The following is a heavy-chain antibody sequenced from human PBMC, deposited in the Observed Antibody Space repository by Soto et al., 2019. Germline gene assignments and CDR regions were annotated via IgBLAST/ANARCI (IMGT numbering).Heavy chain of an antibody. Sequence: QVQLVESGGGVVQPGRSLRLSCAASGFTFSSYGMHWVRQAPGKGLEWVAVIWYDGSNKYYADSVKGQFTISRDNSKNTLYLQMNSLRAEDTAVYYCARKGTTVPYNWFDPWGQGTLFTVSS. CDR1: GFTFSSYG. J-gene: IGHJ5*02. CDR3: ARKGTTVPYNWFDP. D-gene: IGHD4-4*01. V-gene: IGHV3-33*01. CDR2: IWYDGSNK.